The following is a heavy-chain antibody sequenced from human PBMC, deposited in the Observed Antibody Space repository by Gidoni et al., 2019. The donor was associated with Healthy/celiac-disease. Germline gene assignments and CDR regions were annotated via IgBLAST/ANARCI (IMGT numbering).Heavy chain of an antibody. Sequence: EVQLLESGGGLEQPGGSLRLSCAASGFTFSSYAMRWVRQAPGKGLEWVSAISGSGGSTYYADSVKGRFTISRDNSKNTLYLQMNSLRAEDTAVYYCAKDVYVEWEENGFFYYYGMDVWGQGTTVTVSS. CDR3: AKDVYVEWEENGFFYYYGMDV. V-gene: IGHV3-23*01. D-gene: IGHD1-26*01. CDR2: ISGSGGST. CDR1: GFTFSSYA. J-gene: IGHJ6*02.